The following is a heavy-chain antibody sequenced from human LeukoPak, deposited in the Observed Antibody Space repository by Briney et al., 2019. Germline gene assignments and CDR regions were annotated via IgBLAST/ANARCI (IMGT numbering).Heavy chain of an antibody. D-gene: IGHD3-22*01. J-gene: IGHJ3*02. CDR1: GFTFSSYG. Sequence: GRSLRLSCAASGFTFSSYGMHWVRQAPGKGLEWVAVIWYDGSNKYYADSVKGRFTISRDNSKNTLYLQMNSLRAEDTAVYYCARAVPGGHDSSGYLFAFDIWGQGTMVTVSS. CDR3: ARAVPGGHDSSGYLFAFDI. V-gene: IGHV3-33*01. CDR2: IWYDGSNK.